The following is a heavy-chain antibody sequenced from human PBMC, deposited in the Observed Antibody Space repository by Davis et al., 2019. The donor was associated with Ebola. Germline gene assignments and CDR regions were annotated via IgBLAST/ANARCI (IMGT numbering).Heavy chain of an antibody. CDR1: GYTFTSYG. J-gene: IGHJ5*02. V-gene: IGHV1-18*01. CDR2: ISAYNGNT. D-gene: IGHD3-3*01. CDR3: ARAEWPHSWFDP. Sequence: AASVKVSCKASGYTFTSYGISWVRQAPGQGLEWMGWISAYNGNTNYAQKLQGRVTMTTDTSTSTAYMELRSLRPDDTAVYYCARAEWPHSWFDPWGQGTLVTVSS.